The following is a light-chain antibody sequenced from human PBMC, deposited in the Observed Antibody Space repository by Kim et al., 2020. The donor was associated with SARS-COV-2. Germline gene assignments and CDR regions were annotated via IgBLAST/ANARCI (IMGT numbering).Light chain of an antibody. J-gene: IGLJ3*02. Sequence: QSALTQPPSASGSPGQSVAISCTGTSSDVGSYNYVSWYQQHPGKAPQLIIYEVTKRPSGVPDRFSGSKSGNTASLTVSGLQAEDEADYYCSSYEGSNNLVFGGGTQLTVL. CDR2: EVT. CDR1: SSDVGSYNY. CDR3: SSYEGSNNLV. V-gene: IGLV2-8*01.